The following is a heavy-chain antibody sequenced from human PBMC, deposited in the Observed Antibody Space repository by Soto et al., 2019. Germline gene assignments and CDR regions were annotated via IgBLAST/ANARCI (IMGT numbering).Heavy chain of an antibody. V-gene: IGHV3-30*04. CDR3: AGAPPVVVPGAIGSGGMDV. J-gene: IGHJ6*02. D-gene: IGHD2-2*01. CDR1: GFTLSSYA. CDR2: MSFDGSKA. Sequence: QVQLVEAGGGVVQPGRSLSLSCAASGFTLSSYAVHWVRQAPGKGLEWVAVMSFDGSKASHADSVKGRFTISRDNSKNTVSLQLNSLRVEDSAVYYCAGAPPVVVPGAIGSGGMDVWGQGTTVTVSS.